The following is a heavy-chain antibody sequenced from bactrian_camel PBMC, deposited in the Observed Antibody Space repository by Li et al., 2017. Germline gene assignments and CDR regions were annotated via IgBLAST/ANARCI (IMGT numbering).Heavy chain of an antibody. V-gene: IGHV3S53*01. J-gene: IGHJ6*01. CDR2: IDTDGTP. CDR1: SFRANC. D-gene: IGHD3*01. CDR3: AAEVAPSTAGYCWTGLLLDFGR. Sequence: VQLVESGGGSVQAGESLRLSCTATSFRANCMGWFRQAPAKRREGVAGIDTDGTPSYAENVKGRFTISHDMVKNIVYLQIDSLKPDDTGVYYCAAEVAPSTAGYCWTGLLLDFGRRGQGTQVTVS.